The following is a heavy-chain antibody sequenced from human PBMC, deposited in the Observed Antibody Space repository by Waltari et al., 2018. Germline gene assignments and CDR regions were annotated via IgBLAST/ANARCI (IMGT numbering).Heavy chain of an antibody. J-gene: IGHJ6*02. CDR2: ISYDGSNK. V-gene: IGHV3-30-3*01. Sequence: QVQLVESGGGVVQPGRSLRLSCAASGFTFSSYAMHWVRQAPGKGLEWVAVISYDGSNKYYADSVKGRFTISRDNSKNTLYLQMNSLRAEDTAVYYCAGGSHWGYYYYYGMDVWGQGTTVTVSS. D-gene: IGHD1-26*01. CDR1: GFTFSSYA. CDR3: AGGSHWGYYYYYGMDV.